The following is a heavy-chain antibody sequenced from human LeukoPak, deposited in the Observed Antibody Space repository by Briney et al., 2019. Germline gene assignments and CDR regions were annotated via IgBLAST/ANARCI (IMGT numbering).Heavy chain of an antibody. J-gene: IGHJ4*02. CDR2: ISGSGGGT. Sequence: PGGSLRLSCAVSGITLSNYGMSWVRQAPGKGLEWVAGISGSGGGTNYADSVKGRFTISRDNSKNTLYLQMNSLRAEDTAVYFCAKRGVVIRVILVGLHKEAYYFDSWGQGALVTVSS. CDR1: GITLSNYG. V-gene: IGHV3-23*01. CDR3: AKRGVVIRVILVGLHKEAYYFDS. D-gene: IGHD3-22*01.